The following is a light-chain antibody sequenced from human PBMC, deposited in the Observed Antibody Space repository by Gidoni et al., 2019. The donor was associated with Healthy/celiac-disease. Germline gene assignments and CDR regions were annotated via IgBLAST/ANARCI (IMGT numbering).Light chain of an antibody. CDR2: SNN. CDR1: SSNIGSNT. CDR3: AAWDDSLNGLYV. V-gene: IGLV1-44*01. J-gene: IGLJ1*01. Sequence: QSVLTPPPSASGTPGQPVTISCSGSSSNIGSNTVNWYQQLPGTAPKLLIYSNNQRPSGVPDRFSGSKSGTSASLAISGLQSEDEADYYCAAWDDSLNGLYVFGTGSKVTVL.